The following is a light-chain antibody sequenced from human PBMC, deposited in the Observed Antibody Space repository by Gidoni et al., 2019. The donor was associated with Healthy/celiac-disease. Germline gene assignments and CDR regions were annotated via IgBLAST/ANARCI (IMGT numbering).Light chain of an antibody. V-gene: IGLV3-21*02. CDR1: NIGRKS. J-gene: IGLJ2*01. CDR3: QVCDSSSNHVV. CDR2: DVS. Sequence: SYAPTLANSGTVAPRQTARITCGGNNIGRKSVRWYQQKPGHAPGLVVYDVSDRPSGIPERFSGSDSGNTATLTFSRVEAGDEADYYCQVCDSSSNHVVFGGGTKLTVL.